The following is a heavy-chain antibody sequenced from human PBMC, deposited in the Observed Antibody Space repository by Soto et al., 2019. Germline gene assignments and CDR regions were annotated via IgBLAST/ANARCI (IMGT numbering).Heavy chain of an antibody. J-gene: IGHJ4*02. Sequence: SETLSLTCTVSGGSISSGDYYWSWIRQPPGKGLEWIGYIYYSGSTYYNPSLKSRVTISVDTSKNQFSLKLSSVTAADTAVYYCAMITFGGVIDYWGQGTLVTVSS. CDR3: AMITFGGVIDY. V-gene: IGHV4-30-4*01. D-gene: IGHD3-16*02. CDR1: GGSISSGDYY. CDR2: IYYSGST.